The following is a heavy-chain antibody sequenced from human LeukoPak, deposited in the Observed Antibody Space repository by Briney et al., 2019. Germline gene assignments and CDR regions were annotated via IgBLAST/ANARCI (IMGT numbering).Heavy chain of an antibody. CDR1: GFTVSSNY. CDR3: ATYRIAPGYFDY. Sequence: GGSLRLSCAASGFTVSSNYMSWVRQAPGKGLEWVSVIYSGGSTYYADSVKGRFTISRDNSKNTLYLQMNSLRAEDTAVYYCATYRIAPGYFDYWGQGTLVTVSS. CDR2: IYSGGST. V-gene: IGHV3-66*01. J-gene: IGHJ4*02. D-gene: IGHD2/OR15-2a*01.